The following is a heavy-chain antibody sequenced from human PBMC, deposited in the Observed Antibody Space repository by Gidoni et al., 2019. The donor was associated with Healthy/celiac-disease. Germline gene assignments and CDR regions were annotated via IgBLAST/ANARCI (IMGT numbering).Heavy chain of an antibody. D-gene: IGHD3-3*01. Sequence: QMQLVQSGPEVKKPGTSVKVSCKPSGFTFTSSAVHGVRQARGQRLEWIGWIVVGSGNTNNAQKFQERVTITRDMSTSTAYMELSSLRSEDTAVYYCAGTGYDFWSAGAVWGQGTTVTVSS. CDR1: GFTFTSSA. J-gene: IGHJ6*02. V-gene: IGHV1-58*01. CDR2: IVVGSGNT. CDR3: AGTGYDFWSAGAV.